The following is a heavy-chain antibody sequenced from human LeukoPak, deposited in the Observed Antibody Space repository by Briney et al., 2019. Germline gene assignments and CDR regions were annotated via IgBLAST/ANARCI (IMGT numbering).Heavy chain of an antibody. CDR2: IYSGGST. CDR1: GFTVSSNH. CDR3: ARGRGSDC. J-gene: IGHJ4*02. V-gene: IGHV3-53*01. Sequence: GGSLRLSCAASGFTVSSNHNHMSWVRQAPGKGLEWVSVIYSGGSTYYADSVKGRFTISRDNSKNTLYLQMNSLRAEDTAVYYCARGRGSDCWGQGTLVTVSS.